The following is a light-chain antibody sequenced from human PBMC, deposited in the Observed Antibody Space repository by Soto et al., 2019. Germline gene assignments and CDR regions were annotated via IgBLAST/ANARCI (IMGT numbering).Light chain of an antibody. CDR3: ECWAHSLNGLCV. CDR1: SSNIGSGT. CDR2: NNN. J-gene: IGLJ1*01. V-gene: IGLV1-44*01. Sequence: QSVLTQPPSVSGTPGQRVTISCSGSSSNIGSGTVDWYQQLPGTAPKLLIYNNNQCPGGAPDRFSGSKSSTSGSLAISGLQSEDEADYYCECWAHSLNGLCVFGTGTKVTVL.